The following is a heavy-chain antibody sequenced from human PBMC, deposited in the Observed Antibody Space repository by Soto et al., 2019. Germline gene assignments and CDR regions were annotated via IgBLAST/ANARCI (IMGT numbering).Heavy chain of an antibody. D-gene: IGHD6-19*01. CDR1: GYTFTGYY. J-gene: IGHJ4*02. V-gene: IGHV1-2*04. CDR2: INPSSGGT. Sequence: QVQLVQSGAEVKKPGASVKVSCKASGYTFTGYYMHWVRQAPGQGLEWMGWINPSSGGTNYAQKFQGWVTMTGDTPISTAYMELSRLRSDDTAVYYCARGGRAIAVAGTVFDYWGQGTLVTVSS. CDR3: ARGGRAIAVAGTVFDY.